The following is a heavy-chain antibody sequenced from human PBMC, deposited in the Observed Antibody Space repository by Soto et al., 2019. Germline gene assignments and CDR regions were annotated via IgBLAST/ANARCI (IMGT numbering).Heavy chain of an antibody. CDR1: GGSISSGGYY. D-gene: IGHD3-10*01. V-gene: IGHV4-31*03. Sequence: SETLSLTCTVSGGSISSGGYYWSWIRQHPGKGLEWIGYIYYSGSTYYNPSLKSRVTISVDTSKNQFALKLSSVTAADTAVYYCARDRYYYGSGSFTQNYYYYGMDVWGQGTTVTVSS. J-gene: IGHJ6*02. CDR2: IYYSGST. CDR3: ARDRYYYGSGSFTQNYYYYGMDV.